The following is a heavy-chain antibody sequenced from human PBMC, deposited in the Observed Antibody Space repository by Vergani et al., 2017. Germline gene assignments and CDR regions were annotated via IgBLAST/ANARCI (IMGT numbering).Heavy chain of an antibody. Sequence: QVHLVESGGDVVQPGRSLRLSCVVSGFTSSYYGMHWVRQAPGKGLEWVAVISYDGTQKYYADSVKGRFTISRENSKSTLYLQMNSLRTEDTAVYYCATKSCCTPGCQIGYFREWGQGTMVTVSS. V-gene: IGHV3-30*03. CDR2: ISYDGTQK. J-gene: IGHJ1*01. CDR1: GFTSSYYG. CDR3: ATKSCCTPGCQIGYFRE. D-gene: IGHD1-1*01.